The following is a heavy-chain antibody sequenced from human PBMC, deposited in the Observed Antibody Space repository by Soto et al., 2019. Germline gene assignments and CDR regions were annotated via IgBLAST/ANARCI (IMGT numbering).Heavy chain of an antibody. V-gene: IGHV4-39*01. Sequence: PSETLSLTCTVSGGSISCSSYYWGWIRQPPGKGLEWIGSIYYSGSTYYNPSLKSRVTISVDTSKNQFSLKLSSVTAADTAVYYCARHLISSSTSCYGGMCDRWFDPWGQGTLVTVSS. CDR1: GGSISCSSYY. D-gene: IGHD2-2*01. J-gene: IGHJ5*02. CDR3: ARHLISSSTSCYGGMCDRWFDP. CDR2: IYYSGST.